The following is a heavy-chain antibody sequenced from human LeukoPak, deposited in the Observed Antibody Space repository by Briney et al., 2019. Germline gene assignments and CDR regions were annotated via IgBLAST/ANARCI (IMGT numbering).Heavy chain of an antibody. V-gene: IGHV1-3*01. D-gene: IGHD5-12*01. Sequence: ASVKVSCKASGYTFTGYAMHWVRQAPGRRLEWMGWINAGNGNTKYSQKFQGRVTITRDTSASTAYMELSSLRSEDTAVYYCARVDISGYDHYYGMDVWGQGTTVTVSS. CDR2: INAGNGNT. J-gene: IGHJ6*02. CDR1: GYTFTGYA. CDR3: ARVDISGYDHYYGMDV.